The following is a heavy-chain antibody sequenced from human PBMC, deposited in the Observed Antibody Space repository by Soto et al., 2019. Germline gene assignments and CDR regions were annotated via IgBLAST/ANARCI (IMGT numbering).Heavy chain of an antibody. CDR2: IIPFFGTP. Sequence: QVQLLQSGAEVKKPGSSVNFACKSSGFTFTSDALSWVRQAPGQGPEWMGGIIPFFGTPNYAQKFQGRVTITADKFTRTFYMDLSGLKAEDTAFYYCAIDKGAYSSHFEYWGQGTLVTVCS. CDR3: AIDKGAYSSHFEY. V-gene: IGHV1-69*06. D-gene: IGHD3-16*01. J-gene: IGHJ4*02. CDR1: GFTFTSDA.